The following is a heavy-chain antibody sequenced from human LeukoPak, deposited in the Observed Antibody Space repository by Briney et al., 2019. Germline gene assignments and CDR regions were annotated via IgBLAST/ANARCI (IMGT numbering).Heavy chain of an antibody. CDR2: ISAYNGNT. V-gene: IGHV1-18*01. Sequence: ASVNVSFKASGYTFTSYGISWVRQAPGQGLEWMGWISAYNGNTNYAQKLQGRVTMPTDTSTSTAYMELRSLRSDDTAVYYCARVLDTMVRGVITAADYWGQGTLVTVSS. CDR1: GYTFTSYG. D-gene: IGHD3-10*01. J-gene: IGHJ4*02. CDR3: ARVLDTMVRGVITAADY.